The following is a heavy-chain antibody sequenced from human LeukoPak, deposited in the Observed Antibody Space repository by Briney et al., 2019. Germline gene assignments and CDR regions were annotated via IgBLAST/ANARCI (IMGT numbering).Heavy chain of an antibody. D-gene: IGHD4-23*01. CDR2: IFSGGIT. CDR1: GFTVSNNY. J-gene: IGHJ4*02. V-gene: IGHV3-53*01. Sequence: GGSLRLSCAASGFTVSNNYMTWVRQAPGKGLEWVSAIFSGGITYYADSVKGRSTVSRDTSKNTLYLHMNSLGAEDTAVYYCARVPAYYGGNSWFDYWGQGTLVTVSS. CDR3: ARVPAYYGGNSWFDY.